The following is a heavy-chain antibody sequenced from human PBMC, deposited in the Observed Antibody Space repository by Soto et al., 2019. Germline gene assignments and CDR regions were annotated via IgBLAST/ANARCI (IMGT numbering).Heavy chain of an antibody. CDR3: ARGVSVVAANYYYYYGMDV. J-gene: IGHJ6*02. CDR2: INHSGST. V-gene: IGHV4-34*01. Sequence: PSETLSLTCAVYGGSFSGYYWSWIRQPPGKGLEWIGEINHSGSTNYNPSLKSRVTISVDTSKNQFSLKLSSVTAADTAVYYCARGVSVVAANYYYYYGMDVWGQGTTVTVSS. CDR1: GGSFSGYY. D-gene: IGHD2-15*01.